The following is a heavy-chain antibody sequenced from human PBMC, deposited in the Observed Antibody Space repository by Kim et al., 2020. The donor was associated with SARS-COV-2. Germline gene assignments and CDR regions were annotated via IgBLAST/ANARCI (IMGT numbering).Heavy chain of an antibody. CDR2: IYSGGST. D-gene: IGHD6-13*01. CDR1: GFTVSSNY. CDR3: ARDRGQIAAAGYYYYGMDV. J-gene: IGHJ6*02. V-gene: IGHV3-66*01. Sequence: GGSLRLSCAASGFTVSSNYMSWVRQAPGKGLEWVSVIYSGGSTYYADSVKGRFTISRDNSKNTLYLQMNSLRAEDTAVYYCARDRGQIAAAGYYYYGMDVWGQGTTVTVSS.